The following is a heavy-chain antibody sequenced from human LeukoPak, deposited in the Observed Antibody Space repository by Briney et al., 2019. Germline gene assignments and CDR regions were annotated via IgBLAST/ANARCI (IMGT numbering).Heavy chain of an antibody. V-gene: IGHV7-4-1*02. CDR2: VNTPTGNP. Sequence: ASVKVSCTASGSTFTSYAMNWVWQAPGQGLERVGWVNTPTGNPTYAQGFTGRFAFSLDTSVSTSYLQISSLKAEDTAVYYCARQPVLLCPLDYWSQGTLVTVSS. CDR1: GSTFTSYA. J-gene: IGHJ4*02. CDR3: ARQPVLLCPLDY. D-gene: IGHD3-10*02.